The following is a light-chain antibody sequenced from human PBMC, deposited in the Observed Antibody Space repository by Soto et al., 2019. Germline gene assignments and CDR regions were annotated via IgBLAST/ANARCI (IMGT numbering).Light chain of an antibody. CDR1: SGHSSYA. CDR3: QTWGTGIWV. Sequence: QLVLTQSPSASASLGASVRLTCTLSSGHSSYAIAWHQQQPEKGPRYLMKFNSDGSHSKGDGIPDRFSGSSSGADSYLTISSLQSEDEAVYYCQTWGTGIWVFGGGTQLTVL. V-gene: IGLV4-69*01. CDR2: FNSDGSH. J-gene: IGLJ3*02.